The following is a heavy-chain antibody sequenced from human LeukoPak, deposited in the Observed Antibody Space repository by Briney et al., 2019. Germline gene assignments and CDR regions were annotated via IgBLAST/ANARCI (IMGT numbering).Heavy chain of an antibody. Sequence: GGSLRLSCTASGFTFSDYGMHWVRQPPGKGLEWVAIIWYDGGNKKYEDSVKGRFTISRDNSKNTLYLQMNSLRAEDTAVYYCARGVDYYENSGTIDYWGQGTLVTVPS. CDR3: ARGVDYYENSGTIDY. CDR2: IWYDGGNK. V-gene: IGHV3-33*01. D-gene: IGHD3-22*01. J-gene: IGHJ4*02. CDR1: GFTFSDYG.